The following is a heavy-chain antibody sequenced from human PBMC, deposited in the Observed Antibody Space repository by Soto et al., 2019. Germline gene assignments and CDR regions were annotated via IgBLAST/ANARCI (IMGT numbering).Heavy chain of an antibody. CDR3: ARDPGSGWPQRWFDP. D-gene: IGHD6-19*01. J-gene: IGHJ5*02. CDR2: IWYDGSNK. V-gene: IGHV3-33*01. CDR1: GITVSSDG. Sequence: PGGCLRHTCVEAGITVSSDGMNWVSQAAGKGLGGVAVIWYDGSNKYYGGSGKARFTITSNNSKNTLYLQMDSLRAEDTAVYYCARDPGSGWPQRWFDPWGQGTLVTVSS.